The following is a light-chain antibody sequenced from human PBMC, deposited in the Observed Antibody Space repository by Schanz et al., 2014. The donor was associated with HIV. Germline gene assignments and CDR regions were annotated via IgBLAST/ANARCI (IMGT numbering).Light chain of an antibody. CDR1: QSVSSSY. V-gene: IGKV3-20*01. Sequence: EIVLTQSPGTLSLSPGERATLSCRASQSVSSSYLAWYQQKPGQAPRLLIYDASSRATGIPDRFSGSGSGTDFTLTISRLEPDDFAVYYCQQYGSSPPITFGQGTRLEIK. CDR2: DAS. CDR3: QQYGSSPPIT. J-gene: IGKJ5*01.